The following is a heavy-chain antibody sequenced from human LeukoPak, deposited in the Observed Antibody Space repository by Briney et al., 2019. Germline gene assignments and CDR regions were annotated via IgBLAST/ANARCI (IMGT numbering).Heavy chain of an antibody. Sequence: ASVRVSCKASGYTFTNYGISWVRQAPGQGLEWMGWISAYNGNTNYAQKLQGRVTMTTDTSTSTAYMEVRSPRSDDTAMYYCARQSFGSGSRDDALDIWGQGTVVTVSS. J-gene: IGHJ3*02. D-gene: IGHD3-10*01. V-gene: IGHV1-18*01. CDR3: ARQSFGSGSRDDALDI. CDR2: ISAYNGNT. CDR1: GYTFTNYG.